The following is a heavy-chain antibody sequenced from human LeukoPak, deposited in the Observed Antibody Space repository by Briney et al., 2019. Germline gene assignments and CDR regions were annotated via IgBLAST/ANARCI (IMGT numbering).Heavy chain of an antibody. D-gene: IGHD2-15*01. CDR2: INPNSGGT. Sequence: ASVKVSCKASGYTFTGYYMHWVRQAPGQGLEWMGWINPNSGGTNYAQKFQGRVTMTRDTSISTAYMELSRLRSDDTAVYYCARDWGQFCSGGSCYTAYYFDYWGQGTLVTVSS. V-gene: IGHV1-2*02. CDR1: GYTFTGYY. CDR3: ARDWGQFCSGGSCYTAYYFDY. J-gene: IGHJ4*02.